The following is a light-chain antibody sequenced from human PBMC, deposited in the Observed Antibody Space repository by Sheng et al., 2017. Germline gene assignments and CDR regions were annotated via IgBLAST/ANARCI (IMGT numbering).Light chain of an antibody. V-gene: IGKV1-5*03. CDR2: KAS. CDR3: QQYHSDSPT. Sequence: DIQMTQSPSTLSASVGDRVTITCRASQRISYWLAWYQQKPGKGPNLLIYKASSLEGDVPSRFSGSGSGTEFTLTISSLQPDDFATYYCQQYHSDSPTFGQGTKVE. CDR1: QRISYW. J-gene: IGKJ1*01.